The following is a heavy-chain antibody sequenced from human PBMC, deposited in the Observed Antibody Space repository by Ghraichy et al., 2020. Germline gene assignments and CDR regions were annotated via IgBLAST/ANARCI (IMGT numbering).Heavy chain of an antibody. D-gene: IGHD1-26*01. Sequence: GGSLRLSCAASAFTLRSYWINWVRQAPGRGLEWVASIKEYEKKYVDSVKGRFTISRDNAKNSLFLQMNSLRAEDTAIYYCARTGYSGTFCGMDVWGQGTTVTVSS. CDR1: AFTLRSYW. J-gene: IGHJ6*02. CDR2: IKEYEK. CDR3: ARTGYSGTFCGMDV. V-gene: IGHV3-7*03.